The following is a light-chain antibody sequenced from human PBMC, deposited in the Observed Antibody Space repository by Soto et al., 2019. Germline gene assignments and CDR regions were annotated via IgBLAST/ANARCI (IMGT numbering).Light chain of an antibody. Sequence: EIVLTQSPGTLSLSPGERATLSCRASQSLSSSYLAWCQQKPGQAPRLLIYGASTRATGVPDRFSGSGSGTDFTLTISRLEPEDFAVYYCQQSGSWLTFGGGTKVEIK. V-gene: IGKV3-20*01. CDR1: QSLSSSY. J-gene: IGKJ4*01. CDR3: QQSGSWLT. CDR2: GAS.